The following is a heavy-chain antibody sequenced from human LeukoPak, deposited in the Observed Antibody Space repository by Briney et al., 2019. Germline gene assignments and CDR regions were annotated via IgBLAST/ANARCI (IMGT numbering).Heavy chain of an antibody. CDR1: GFTFSSYW. V-gene: IGHV3-74*01. D-gene: IGHD1-7*01. Sequence: GGSLRLSCAASGFTFSSYWMHWVRQGPGKGLVWVSRINSDGSSTSYADSVKGRFTISRDNAKSTLYLQINSLRAEDTAVYYCARRPEAGTTSDYSYYGMDVWGQGTTVTVSS. CDR2: INSDGSST. CDR3: ARRPEAGTTSDYSYYGMDV. J-gene: IGHJ6*02.